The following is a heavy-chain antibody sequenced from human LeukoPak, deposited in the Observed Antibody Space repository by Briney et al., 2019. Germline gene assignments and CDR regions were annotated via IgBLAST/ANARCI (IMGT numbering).Heavy chain of an antibody. CDR1: GFTVSSNY. CDR3: ARDRGYYDSSYFDY. J-gene: IGHJ4*02. V-gene: IGHV3-11*05. Sequence: GGSLRLSCAASGFTVSSNYMSWVRQAPGKGLEWVSYISSSSSYTNYADSVKGRFTISRDNAKNSLYLQMNSLRAEDTAVYYCARDRGYYDSSYFDYWGQGTLVTVSS. CDR2: ISSSSSYT. D-gene: IGHD3-22*01.